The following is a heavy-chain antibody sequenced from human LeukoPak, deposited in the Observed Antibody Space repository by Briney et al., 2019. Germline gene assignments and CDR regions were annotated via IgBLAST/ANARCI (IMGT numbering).Heavy chain of an antibody. V-gene: IGHV1-18*01. CDR3: ARDQGSGSYRFDC. D-gene: IGHD1-26*01. CDR2: INTYTGNT. CDR1: GYTFTNSG. Sequence: GASVKVSCKASGYTFTNSGIGWVRQAPGQGLEWMGWINTYTGNTYYAENLQARVTMTTDTSTSTAYMELRSLRSDDTAVYYRARDQGSGSYRFDCWGQGTLVTVSS. J-gene: IGHJ4*02.